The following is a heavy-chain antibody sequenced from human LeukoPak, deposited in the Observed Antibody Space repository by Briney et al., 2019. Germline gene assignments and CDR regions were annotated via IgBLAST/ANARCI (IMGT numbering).Heavy chain of an antibody. Sequence: PGRSLRLSCTASGFIFDDYAMHWVRHAPGKGLEWVSGIFWDSGHTDYADSVKGRFTISRDNSKNTLYLQMNSLRAEDTAVYYCARGGNVVVVADEYYFDYWGQGTLVTVPS. D-gene: IGHD2-15*01. CDR2: IFWDSGHT. CDR3: ARGGNVVVVADEYYFDY. J-gene: IGHJ4*02. V-gene: IGHV3-9*01. CDR1: GFIFDDYA.